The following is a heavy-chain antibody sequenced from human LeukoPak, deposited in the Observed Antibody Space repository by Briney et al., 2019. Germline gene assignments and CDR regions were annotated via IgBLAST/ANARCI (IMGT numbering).Heavy chain of an antibody. CDR3: ARGNWFDP. CDR1: GFIFDDYA. J-gene: IGHJ5*02. V-gene: IGHV3-13*01. Sequence: GGSLRLSCAVSGFIFDDYAMHWVRQATGKGLEWVSAIGTAGDTYYPGSVKGRFTISRENAKNSLYLQMNSLRAGDTAVYYCARGNWFDPWGQGTLVTVSS. CDR2: IGTAGDT.